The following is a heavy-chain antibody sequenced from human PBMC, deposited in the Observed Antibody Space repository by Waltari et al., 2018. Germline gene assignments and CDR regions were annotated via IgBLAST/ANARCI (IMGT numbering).Heavy chain of an antibody. Sequence: QVQLVQSGAEVKKPGSSVKVSCKASGGTFSSYAISWVRQAPGQGLEWMGGIIPILGIATYAQKFQGRVTMTADESTSTAYMELSSLRSEDTAVYYCARGLVISRGQYYYYYMDVWGKGTTVTVSS. V-gene: IGHV1-69*04. CDR3: ARGLVISRGQYYYYYMDV. CDR1: GGTFSSYA. J-gene: IGHJ6*03. CDR2: IIPILGIA. D-gene: IGHD3-9*01.